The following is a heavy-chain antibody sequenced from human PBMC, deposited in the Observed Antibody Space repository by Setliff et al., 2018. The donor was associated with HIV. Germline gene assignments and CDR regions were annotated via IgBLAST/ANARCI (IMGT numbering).Heavy chain of an antibody. CDR2: ISGSGSST. V-gene: IGHV3-11*01. J-gene: IGHJ4*02. CDR3: AKVRPRQLVSAKPPYFFDY. CDR1: GFTFSDYY. Sequence: GGSLRLSCAASGFTFSDYYMSWIRQAPGKGLEWVSYISGSGSSTYYIDSVKGRFTISRDNSRNTLYLQMNGLRAEDTALYYCAKVRPRQLVSAKPPYFFDYWGQGTLVTVSS. D-gene: IGHD6-13*01.